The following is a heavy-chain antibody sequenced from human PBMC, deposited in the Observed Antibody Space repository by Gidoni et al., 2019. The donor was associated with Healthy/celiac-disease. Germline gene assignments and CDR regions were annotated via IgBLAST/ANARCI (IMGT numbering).Heavy chain of an antibody. J-gene: IGHJ3*02. CDR1: GFPSDDSA. V-gene: IGHV3-9*02. CDR3: AKDSVRGQWLLADAFDI. Sequence: EVQLVESGGGLVRPGRCLRVSCADSGFPSDDSALHWVRQAPGKGLEWGSGISWNSGSIGYADSVKGRFTISIDNAKNSLYLQMNSLRAEDTALYYCAKDSVRGQWLLADAFDIWGQGTMVTVSS. D-gene: IGHD6-19*01. CDR2: ISWNSGSI.